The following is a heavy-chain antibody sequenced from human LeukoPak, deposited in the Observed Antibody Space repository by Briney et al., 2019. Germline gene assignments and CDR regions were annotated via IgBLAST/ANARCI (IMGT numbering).Heavy chain of an antibody. CDR3: AREGRPKENYYYYYYMDV. CDR2: IYYSGST. CDR1: GGSISSSSYY. D-gene: IGHD5-24*01. J-gene: IGHJ6*03. V-gene: IGHV4-39*07. Sequence: PSETLSLTCTVSGGSISSSSYYWGWIRQPPGKGLEWIGSIYYSGSTYYNPSLKSRVTISVDTSKNQFSLKLSSVTAADTAVYYCAREGRPKENYYYYYYMDVWGKGTTVTVSS.